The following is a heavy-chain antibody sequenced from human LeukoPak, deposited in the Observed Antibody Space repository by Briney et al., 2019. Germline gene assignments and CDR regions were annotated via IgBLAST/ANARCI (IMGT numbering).Heavy chain of an antibody. CDR3: AKDHYDSSGYPFDY. J-gene: IGHJ4*02. V-gene: IGHV4-39*07. CDR2: IYYSGST. CDR1: GGSISSYY. Sequence: SETLSLTCTVSGGSISSYYWGWIRQPPGKGLEWIGSIYYSGSTYYNPSLKSRVTISVDTSKNQFSLKLRSVTAADTAVYYCAKDHYDSSGYPFDYWGQGTLVTVSS. D-gene: IGHD3-22*01.